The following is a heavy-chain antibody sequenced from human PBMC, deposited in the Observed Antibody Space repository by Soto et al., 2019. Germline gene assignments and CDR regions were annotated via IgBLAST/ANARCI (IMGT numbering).Heavy chain of an antibody. CDR1: GGTFSSYA. J-gene: IGHJ6*02. V-gene: IGHV1-69*13. D-gene: IGHD2-15*01. CDR3: ARDCSGGSCYPSYYDYGMDV. CDR2: IIPIFGTA. Sequence: SVKVSCKASGGTFSSYAISWVRQAPGQGLEWMGGIIPIFGTANYAQKFQGRVTITADETTSTAYMELSRLRSEDTAVYYCARDCSGGSCYPSYYDYGMDVWGQGTTDTVSS.